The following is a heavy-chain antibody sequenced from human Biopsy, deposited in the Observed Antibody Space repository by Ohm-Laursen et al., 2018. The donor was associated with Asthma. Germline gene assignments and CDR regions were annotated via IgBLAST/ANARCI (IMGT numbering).Heavy chain of an antibody. V-gene: IGHV3-30-3*01. Sequence: SLRLSCAASGRHFGSYNMHWARQAPGKGLEWVAVITFDGSTQHYGDSVKGRFTISRDNSNNMLFLQMNSLRAEDTAVYYCLRDTLGYYFDIWGQGTQVTVSS. CDR1: GRHFGSYN. J-gene: IGHJ4*02. D-gene: IGHD6-13*01. CDR2: ITFDGSTQ. CDR3: LRDTLGYYFDI.